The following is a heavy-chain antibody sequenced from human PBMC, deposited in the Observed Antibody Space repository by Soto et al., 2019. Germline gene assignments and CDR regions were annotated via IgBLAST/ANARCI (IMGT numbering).Heavy chain of an antibody. CDR3: ARGGGYDSSGYDDY. Sequence: SETLSLTCAVYGGSFSGYYWSWIRQPPGKGLEWIGEINHSGSTNYNPSLKSRVTISVDTSKNQFSLKLSSVTAADTAVYYCARGGGYDSSGYDDYWGQGTLVTVSS. CDR2: INHSGST. D-gene: IGHD3-22*01. J-gene: IGHJ4*02. V-gene: IGHV4-34*01. CDR1: GGSFSGYY.